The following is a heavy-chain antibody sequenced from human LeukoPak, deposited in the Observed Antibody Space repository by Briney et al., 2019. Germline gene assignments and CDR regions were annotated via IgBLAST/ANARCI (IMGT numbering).Heavy chain of an antibody. Sequence: QFGGPLRLSCAASGFTFSSYAMSWVRQAPGKGLEGVSAISGNGGSTYYADSVKGRFTISRDNSKNTLYLQMNSLRAEDTAVYYCAKSGIAAAGGDYHYGMDVWGQGTRDRVSS. CDR3: AKSGIAAAGGDYHYGMDV. J-gene: IGHJ6*02. V-gene: IGHV3-23*01. CDR2: ISGNGGST. CDR1: GFTFSSYA. D-gene: IGHD6-13*01.